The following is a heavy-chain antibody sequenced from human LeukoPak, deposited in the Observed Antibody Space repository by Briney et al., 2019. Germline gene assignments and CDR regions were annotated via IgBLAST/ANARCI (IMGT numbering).Heavy chain of an antibody. V-gene: IGHV1-69*01. CDR3: ARDIKLGYFDY. J-gene: IGHJ4*02. CDR2: IIPIFGTA. D-gene: IGHD7-27*01. CDR1: GGTFSSYA. Sequence: SVKVSCKASGGTFSSYAISWVRQAPGQGLEWMGEIIPIFGTANYAQKFQGRVTITADESTSTAFMELSSLRSEDAAVYYCARDIKLGYFDYWGQGTLVTVSS.